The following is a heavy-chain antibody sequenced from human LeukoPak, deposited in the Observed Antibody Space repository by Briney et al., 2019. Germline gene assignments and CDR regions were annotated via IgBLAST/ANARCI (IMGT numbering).Heavy chain of an antibody. CDR2: VYATGNT. D-gene: IGHD2-8*02. CDR3: ARDRSYYSDTGADY. CDR1: GTSINRGTHY. V-gene: IGHV4-61*02. Sequence: SQTLSLTCSVSGTSINRGTHYWGWVRQAAGTGLEWIGRVYATGNTNYNPSLWSRLSISIDTSRNQFSLRLGSVTAADTAIYYCARDRSYYSDTGADYWGQGKMVIVSS. J-gene: IGHJ4*02.